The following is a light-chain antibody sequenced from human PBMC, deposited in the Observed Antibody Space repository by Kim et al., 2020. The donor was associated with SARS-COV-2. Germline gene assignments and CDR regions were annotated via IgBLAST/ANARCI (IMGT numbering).Light chain of an antibody. CDR3: KQCFDFPYT. V-gene: IGKV1D-8*02. CDR1: QHITRS. CDR2: AAY. Sequence: LMTQSPSLISASPGDKVTITCRLTQHITRSLAWFQQRPGKAPKLLIYAAYTLHTGAPSRFSGSGSGTDFTLTINPLQSEDSATYFCKQCFDFPYTLGQGTKLEI. J-gene: IGKJ2*01.